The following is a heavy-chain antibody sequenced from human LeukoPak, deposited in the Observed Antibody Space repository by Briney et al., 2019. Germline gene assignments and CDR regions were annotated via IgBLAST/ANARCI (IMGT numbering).Heavy chain of an antibody. CDR2: ISGYNGNT. V-gene: IGHV1-18*01. CDR3: ARDWMSGWALFDF. D-gene: IGHD6-19*01. CDR1: GYTFTNYG. J-gene: IGHJ4*02. Sequence: GASVKVSCKTSGYTFTNYGISWVRQAPGQGLEWMGWISGYNGNTNYAQKLQGRVTMTTDTSTSTAYLDLRSLRSDDTAVYYCARDWMSGWALFDFRGQGTLVTVSS.